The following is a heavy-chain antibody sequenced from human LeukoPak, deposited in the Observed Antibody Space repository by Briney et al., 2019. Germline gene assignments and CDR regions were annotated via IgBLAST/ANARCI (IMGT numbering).Heavy chain of an antibody. D-gene: IGHD3-22*01. CDR1: SGSISTTNW. CDR2: IYHSGNT. J-gene: IGHJ5*02. Sequence: SGTLSLTCAVSSGSISTTNWWSWVRQPPGKGLEWIGEIYHSGNTDYNPSLKSRVTISVGTSKNQFSLKLSSVTAADTAVYYCARSYYYDSSGYYGVWFDPWGQGTLVTVSS. CDR3: ARSYYYDSSGYYGVWFDP. V-gene: IGHV4-4*02.